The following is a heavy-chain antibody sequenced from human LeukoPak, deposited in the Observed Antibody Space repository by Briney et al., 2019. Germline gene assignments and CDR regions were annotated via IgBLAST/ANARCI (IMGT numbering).Heavy chain of an antibody. CDR3: AKDIGGTHDY. CDR2: IKQDGSEK. Sequence: GGSLRLSCAASGFTFSTYWMSWVRQAPGKGPEWVAYIKQDGSEKDYVDSVKGRFTISRDNAKNSLYLQMNSLRAEDTALYYCAKDIGGTHDYWGQGTLVTVSS. J-gene: IGHJ4*02. D-gene: IGHD1-14*01. V-gene: IGHV3-7*03. CDR1: GFTFSTYW.